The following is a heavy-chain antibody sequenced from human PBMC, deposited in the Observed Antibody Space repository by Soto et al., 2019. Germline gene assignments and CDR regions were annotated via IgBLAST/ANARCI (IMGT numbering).Heavy chain of an antibody. CDR3: AKDGYTYASADF. V-gene: IGHV3-30*18. Sequence: QVQLVESGGGVVQPGRSLRLSCAASGFTFSNYGMHWVRQAPGKGLEWVALISSDGSNKYYADSVKGRFTISRDNSKNTLYLQMTSLRAEDTAVYYCAKDGYTYASADFWGQGTLVTVSS. D-gene: IGHD5-18*01. CDR1: GFTFSNYG. CDR2: ISSDGSNK. J-gene: IGHJ4*02.